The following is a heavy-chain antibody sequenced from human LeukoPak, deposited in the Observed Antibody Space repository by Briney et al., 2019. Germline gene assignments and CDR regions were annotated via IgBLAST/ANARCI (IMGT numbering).Heavy chain of an antibody. CDR1: GGSISRSSYY. V-gene: IGHV4-39*07. CDR2: IYYSGST. D-gene: IGHD6-19*01. J-gene: IGHJ5*02. Sequence: SETLSLTCTVSGGSISRSSYYWGGIRQPPGRGLEGIGSIYYSGSTNYNPSHKSRVTISVDTSKNQFSLKLSSVTAADTAVYYCARHEYSSGWPMFDPWGQGTLVTVSS. CDR3: ARHEYSSGWPMFDP.